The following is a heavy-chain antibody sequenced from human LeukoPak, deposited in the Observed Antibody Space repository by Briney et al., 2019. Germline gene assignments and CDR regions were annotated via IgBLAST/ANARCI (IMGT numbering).Heavy chain of an antibody. D-gene: IGHD1-26*01. CDR1: GYSISSDYY. J-gene: IGHJ4*02. Sequence: SETLSLTCTVSGYSISSDYYWGWIRQSPGEGLEWIASIYHSGSTYYNPSLKSRVTISIDTSKNQSSLKLSSVTAADTAVYYCARVGIDSGSFADFDYWGQGTLVTVSS. V-gene: IGHV4-38-2*02. CDR2: IYHSGST. CDR3: ARVGIDSGSFADFDY.